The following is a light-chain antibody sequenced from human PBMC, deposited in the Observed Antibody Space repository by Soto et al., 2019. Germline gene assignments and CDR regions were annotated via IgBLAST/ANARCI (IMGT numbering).Light chain of an antibody. V-gene: IGKV3-11*01. CDR2: DST. J-gene: IGKJ5*01. Sequence: EFVLRQSPATLSLSPGERATLSCRASQSIHTSLAWYQQKSGKPPRLVIYDSTLRANGVPDRFGGSRSGTEFTLTINSLEPEDFAVYYCQQRNVWPPITLGQGTRLET. CDR1: QSIHTS. CDR3: QQRNVWPPIT.